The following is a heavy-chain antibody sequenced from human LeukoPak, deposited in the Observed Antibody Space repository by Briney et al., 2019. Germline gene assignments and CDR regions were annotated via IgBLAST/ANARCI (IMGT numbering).Heavy chain of an antibody. V-gene: IGHV3-33*06. J-gene: IGHJ4*02. CDR2: IWYDGSNK. Sequence: GGSLRLSCAASGFTFSSYAMHWVRQAPGKGLEWVAVIWYDGSNKYYADSVKGRFTISRDNSKNTLYLQMNSLRAEDTAVYYCAKDRGDTAMGTFDYWGQGTLVTVSS. CDR3: AKDRGDTAMGTFDY. CDR1: GFTFSSYA. D-gene: IGHD5-18*01.